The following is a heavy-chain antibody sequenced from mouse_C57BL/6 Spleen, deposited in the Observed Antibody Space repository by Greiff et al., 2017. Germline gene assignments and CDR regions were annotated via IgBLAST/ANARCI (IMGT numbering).Heavy chain of an antibody. CDR2: INPNNGGT. CDR3: ARSGWFAYYAMDY. J-gene: IGHJ4*01. Sequence: VQLQQSGPELVKPGASVKISCKASGYTFTDYYMNWVKQSHGKSLEWIGDINPNNGGTSYNQKFKGKATLTVDKSSSTAYMELRSLTSEDSAVYYCARSGWFAYYAMDYWGQGTSVTVSS. D-gene: IGHD2-3*01. CDR1: GYTFTDYY. V-gene: IGHV1-26*01.